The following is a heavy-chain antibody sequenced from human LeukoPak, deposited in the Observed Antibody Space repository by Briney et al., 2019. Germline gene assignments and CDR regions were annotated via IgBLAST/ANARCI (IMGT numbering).Heavy chain of an antibody. Sequence: PGGSLRLSWAASGFTFSDHYMSWIRQAPGKGLEWVSYISSSSGYTNYADSVKGRFTISRDNAKNSLYLQMNSLRAEDTAVYYCASRYCGGDCYSNYFDYWGQGTLVTVSS. CDR2: ISSSSGYT. D-gene: IGHD2-21*02. J-gene: IGHJ4*02. V-gene: IGHV3-11*06. CDR1: GFTFSDHY. CDR3: ASRYCGGDCYSNYFDY.